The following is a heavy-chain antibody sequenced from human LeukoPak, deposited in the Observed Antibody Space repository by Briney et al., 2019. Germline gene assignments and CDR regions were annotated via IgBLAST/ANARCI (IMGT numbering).Heavy chain of an antibody. D-gene: IGHD3-16*01. Sequence: GGSLRLSCAASGLTFSSHDMNWVRQAPGKGLEWVSYISSSGSPIYYADSVKGRFTISRDNTKNSLYLQMNSLRAEDTAVYYCARGYVWGSEGDYFDYWGQGTLVTVSS. CDR1: GLTFSSHD. CDR3: ARGYVWGSEGDYFDY. J-gene: IGHJ4*02. V-gene: IGHV3-48*03. CDR2: ISSSGSPI.